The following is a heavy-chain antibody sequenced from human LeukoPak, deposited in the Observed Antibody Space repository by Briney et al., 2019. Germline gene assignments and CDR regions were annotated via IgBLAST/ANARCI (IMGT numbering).Heavy chain of an antibody. CDR3: ARALLEAYDYVWGSYRSPGAFDI. V-gene: IGHV4-59*01. J-gene: IGHJ3*02. D-gene: IGHD3-16*02. Sequence: PSETLSLTCAVYGGSFSGYYWSWIRQPPGKGLEWIGYIYYSGSTNYNPSLKSRVTISVDTSKNQFSLKLSSVTAADTAVYYCARALLEAYDYVWGSYRSPGAFDIWGQGTMVTVSS. CDR2: IYYSGST. CDR1: GGSFSGYY.